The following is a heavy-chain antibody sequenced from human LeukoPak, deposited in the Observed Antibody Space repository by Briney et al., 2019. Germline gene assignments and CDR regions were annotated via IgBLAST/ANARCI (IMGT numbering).Heavy chain of an antibody. D-gene: IGHD3-10*01. CDR1: GFTFTSSA. CDR3: AAITYYYGSGSFSAP. Sequence: GSSVNVSCKASGFTFTSSAMLWVPNGRGQRLEWIGWIVVGSGDTNYAQKYQERVTITRDMSTSTAYMELSNLRSEDTAVYYCAAITYYYGSGSFSAPWGQGTLVTVSS. J-gene: IGHJ5*02. V-gene: IGHV1-58*02. CDR2: IVVGSGDT.